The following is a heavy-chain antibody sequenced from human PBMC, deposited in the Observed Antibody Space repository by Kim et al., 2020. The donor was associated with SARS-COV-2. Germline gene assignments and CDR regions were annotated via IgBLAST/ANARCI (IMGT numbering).Heavy chain of an antibody. Sequence: ASVKVSCKASGYTFTSYGISWVRQAPGQGLEWMGWISAYNGNTNYAQKLQGRVTMTTDTSTSTAYMELRSLRSDDTAVYYCASDGGTYYGSGSYRFSGYWGQVTLVTVSS. CDR1: GYTFTSYG. CDR2: ISAYNGNT. V-gene: IGHV1-18*01. D-gene: IGHD3-10*01. CDR3: ASDGGTYYGSGSYRFSGY. J-gene: IGHJ4*02.